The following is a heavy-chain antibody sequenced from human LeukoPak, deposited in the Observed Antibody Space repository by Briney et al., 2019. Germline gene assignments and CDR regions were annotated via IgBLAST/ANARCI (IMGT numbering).Heavy chain of an antibody. V-gene: IGHV3-30*18. CDR1: GFTFSTHA. CDR2: MSYDGKND. Sequence: GGSLRLSCAASGFTFSTHAVSWVRQAPGKGLEWVAVMSYDGKNDYYADSVQGRFTIYRDNSRNTLHLQMSSLRAEDTAVYYCVKLGGGGNSYGRYHFDSWGQGTLVTVSS. D-gene: IGHD5-18*01. J-gene: IGHJ4*02. CDR3: VKLGGGGNSYGRYHFDS.